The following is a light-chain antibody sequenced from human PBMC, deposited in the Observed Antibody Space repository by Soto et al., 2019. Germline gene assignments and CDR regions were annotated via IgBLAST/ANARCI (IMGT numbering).Light chain of an antibody. V-gene: IGLV4-69*02. Sequence: QSVLTQSPSASASLGASVNLTCTLTGGHSTYSIGWHQQQPQRGPRFLMRLNSDGSPSKGDGIPDRFSGSSSGAARFLSMPSLQSEDEADYYSQTWGRGVVVFGGGTKLTVL. CDR1: GGHSTYS. CDR2: LNSDGSP. J-gene: IGLJ2*01. CDR3: QTWGRGVVV.